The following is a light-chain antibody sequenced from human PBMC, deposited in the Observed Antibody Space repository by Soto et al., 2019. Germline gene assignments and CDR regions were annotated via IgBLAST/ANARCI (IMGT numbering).Light chain of an antibody. V-gene: IGKV1-5*03. CDR2: KAS. J-gene: IGKJ1*01. CDR3: QQFIDGWT. CDR1: QSINSW. Sequence: MKQSPSTLSATIGDRVTITCRASQSINSWLAWHQQKPGKAPKLLIYKASTLESGVPSRFSGSGSGTEFTLTISCLQPDDFATYYCQQFIDGWTFGQGTKVDI.